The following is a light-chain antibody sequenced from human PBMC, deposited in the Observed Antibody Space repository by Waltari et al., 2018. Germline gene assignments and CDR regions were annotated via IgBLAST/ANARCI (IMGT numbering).Light chain of an antibody. V-gene: IGKV1-5*01. CDR3: QQHRRYSS. J-gene: IGKJ4*02. CDR2: DAS. CDR1: QSCNNE. Sequence: DIPMTQSPSTLPASIGARVTITCRASQSCNNELAWYQQKPGKAPKLLISDASNLESGVPSRFSGSGSGTEFTLVISGLQPDDFATYYCQQHRRYSSFGRGTKVEIK.